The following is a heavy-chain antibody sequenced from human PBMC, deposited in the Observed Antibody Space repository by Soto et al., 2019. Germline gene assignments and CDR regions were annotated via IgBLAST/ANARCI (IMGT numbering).Heavy chain of an antibody. CDR2: IDASDSYT. Sequence: LGESLKISCKGSGYSFTSYWISWVRQMPGKGLELMGRIDASDSYTNYSPSFQGHVTISADKSISTAYLQWSSLKASDTAMYYCARHSTVDCSSISCRLGGNYYYGMDVWGQGTTVTVSS. V-gene: IGHV5-10-1*01. CDR1: GYSFTSYW. CDR3: ARHSTVDCSSISCRLGGNYYYGMDV. D-gene: IGHD2-2*01. J-gene: IGHJ6*02.